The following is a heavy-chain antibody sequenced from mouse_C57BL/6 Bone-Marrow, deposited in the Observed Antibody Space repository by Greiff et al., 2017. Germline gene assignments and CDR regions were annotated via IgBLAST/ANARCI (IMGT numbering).Heavy chain of an antibody. V-gene: IGHV1-82*01. D-gene: IGHD2-1*01. CDR1: GYAFSSSW. CDR2: IYPGDGDT. CDR3: AKLYGNYGFDY. J-gene: IGHJ2*01. Sequence: QVQLQQSGPELVKPGASVKISCKASGYAFSSSWMNWLKQRPGKGLEWIGRIYPGDGDTNYNGKFKGKATLTADKSSSTAYMQLSSLTSEDSAVYFCAKLYGNYGFDYWGQGTTLTVSS.